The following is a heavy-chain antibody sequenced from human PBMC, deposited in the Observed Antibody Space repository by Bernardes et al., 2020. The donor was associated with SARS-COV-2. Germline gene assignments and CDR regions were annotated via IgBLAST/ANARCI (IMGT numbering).Heavy chain of an antibody. CDR1: GSTPSDYV. D-gene: IGHD2-21*01. Sequence: GGSLRPSCVASGSTPSDYVRYWVRQAPGKGLVWVPRIHKYGTTANYADSVTGRFTVSRDNTKNTVYLQMNSLRVEDTAVYYCSKDCSTDPCDSWGQGTLVTVSS. J-gene: IGHJ5*02. CDR3: SKDCSTDPCDS. V-gene: IGHV3-74*01. CDR2: IHKYGTTA.